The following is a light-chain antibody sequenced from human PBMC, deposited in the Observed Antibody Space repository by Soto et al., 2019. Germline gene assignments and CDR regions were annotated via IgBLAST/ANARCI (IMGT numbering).Light chain of an antibody. Sequence: ELVLTQSQATMSLSPGVRATLSCRASQSVSSYLAYYQQKPGQAHRLLIYDASNMATGITAMFSGGRSGTVFTLTSSSRQPEDFAVYYFQQRSNWRYTFGQGTKLEIK. CDR1: QSVSSY. V-gene: IGKV3-11*01. CDR2: DAS. CDR3: QQRSNWRYT. J-gene: IGKJ2*01.